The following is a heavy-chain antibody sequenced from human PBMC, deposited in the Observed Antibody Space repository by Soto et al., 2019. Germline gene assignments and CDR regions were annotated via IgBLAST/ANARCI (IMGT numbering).Heavy chain of an antibody. CDR3: ATRPYSSGWFRPYYYYYGMDV. Sequence: ASVKVSCKASGYTFTSYGISWVRQAPGQGLEWMGWIGAYNGNTNYAQKLQGRVTMTTDTXTSTAYMELRSLRSDDTAVYYCATRPYSSGWFRPYYYYYGMDVWG. D-gene: IGHD6-19*01. J-gene: IGHJ6*02. V-gene: IGHV1-18*04. CDR2: IGAYNGNT. CDR1: GYTFTSYG.